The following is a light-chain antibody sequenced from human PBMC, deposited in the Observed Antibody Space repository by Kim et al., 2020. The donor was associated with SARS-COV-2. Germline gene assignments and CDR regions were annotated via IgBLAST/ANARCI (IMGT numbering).Light chain of an antibody. CDR1: RGSIASNY. CDR3: QSYDSSNQV. Sequence: GKTVTIACTRSRGSIASNYVQWYQQRPGSAPTTVIYEDNERPSGVPDRFSGSIDSSSNSASLTTSGLKTEDEADYYCQSYDSSNQVFGGGTQLTVL. J-gene: IGLJ2*01. CDR2: EDN. V-gene: IGLV6-57*03.